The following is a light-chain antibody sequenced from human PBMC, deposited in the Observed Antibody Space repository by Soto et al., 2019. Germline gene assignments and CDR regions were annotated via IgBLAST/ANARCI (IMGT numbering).Light chain of an antibody. CDR2: DNN. Sequence: QSVLTQPPSVSAAPGQKVTISCSGSSSNIGNNYVSWYQQLPGTAPKLLIYDNNKRPSGIPDRFSGSKSDTSATLGITGLQTGDEADYYCGTWDSSLSAAVVFGGGTKLTVL. J-gene: IGLJ2*01. CDR1: SSNIGNNY. V-gene: IGLV1-51*01. CDR3: GTWDSSLSAAVV.